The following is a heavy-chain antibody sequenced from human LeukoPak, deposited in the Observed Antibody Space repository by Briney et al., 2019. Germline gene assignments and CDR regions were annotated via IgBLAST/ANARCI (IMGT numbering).Heavy chain of an antibody. V-gene: IGHV4-59*08. CDR2: IYYSGST. D-gene: IGHD2-15*01. J-gene: IGHJ4*02. Sequence: KPSETLSLTCSVSGGSISSYYWSWIRQPPGKGLEWIGYIYYSGSTNYNPSLKSRVTIPVDTSKNQFSLKLSSVTAADTAVYYCARTYCSGGSCHFDYWGQGTLVTVSS. CDR3: ARTYCSGGSCHFDY. CDR1: GGSISSYY.